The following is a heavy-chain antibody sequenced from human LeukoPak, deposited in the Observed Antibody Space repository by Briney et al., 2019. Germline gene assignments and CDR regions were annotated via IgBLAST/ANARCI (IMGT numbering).Heavy chain of an antibody. V-gene: IGHV3-30*02. CDR3: SRSPQYGGNPPRHNFDY. CDR1: GFSFSFYA. Sequence: GGSLRLSCAASGFSFSFYAMHWVRQAPGKGLEWLTFVRYDGTTKSYSDSVNGRFTISRDNSKKTLYLQMNSLKPEDTAVYYCSRSPQYGGNPPRHNFDYWGQGTPVTVFS. J-gene: IGHJ4*02. D-gene: IGHD4-23*01. CDR2: VRYDGTTK.